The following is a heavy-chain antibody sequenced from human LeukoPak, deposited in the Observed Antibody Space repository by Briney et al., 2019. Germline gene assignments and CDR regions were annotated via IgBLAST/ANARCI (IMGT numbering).Heavy chain of an antibody. CDR2: IYSGGST. V-gene: IGHV3-66*01. Sequence: GGSLRLSCAASGFTVSSNYMSWVRQAPGKGLEWVSVIYSGGSTYYADSVKGRFTISRDNAKNTLYLQMNSLRAEDTAVYYCARAGPPHYYFDYWGQGTLVTVSS. CDR1: GFTVSSNY. CDR3: ARAGPPHYYFDY. J-gene: IGHJ4*02.